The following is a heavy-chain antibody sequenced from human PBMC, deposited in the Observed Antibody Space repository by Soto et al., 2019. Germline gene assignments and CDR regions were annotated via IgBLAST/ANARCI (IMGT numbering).Heavy chain of an antibody. V-gene: IGHV1-2*02. CDR1: GYTFTTYY. Sequence: ASVKVSCKASGYTFTTYYIHWVRQAPGQGLEWMGWINTNSGGTNYAQKFEDRVTMTRDTSITTVNMELTRLTSDDTAVYFCARGEDEDSVYPTYWGQGTLVTVSS. D-gene: IGHD3-22*01. J-gene: IGHJ4*02. CDR2: INTNSGGT. CDR3: ARGEDEDSVYPTY.